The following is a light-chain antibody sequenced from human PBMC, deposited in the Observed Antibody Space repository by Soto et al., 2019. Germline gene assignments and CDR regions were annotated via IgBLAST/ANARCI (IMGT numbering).Light chain of an antibody. CDR2: DAS. V-gene: IGKV3-15*01. CDR1: QSVSRY. J-gene: IGKJ5*01. Sequence: EIVMTQSPATLSVSPGETATLSCRASQSVSRYLAWYQHRPGQAPRLLIYDASTRATGIPARFSGSGSGTEFTLPISGLESEDFAVYSCSKCSEWPLFNFGQGTRLEIK. CDR3: SKCSEWPLFN.